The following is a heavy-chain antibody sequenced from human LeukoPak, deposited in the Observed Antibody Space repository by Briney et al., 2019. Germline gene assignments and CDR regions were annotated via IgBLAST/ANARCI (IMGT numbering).Heavy chain of an antibody. J-gene: IGHJ4*02. CDR3: ARVDMITFGGVIHTYYFDY. CDR2: IYYSGST. D-gene: IGHD3-16*02. Sequence: SETLSLTCTVSGGSISSYYWSWIRQHPGKGLEWIGYIYYSGSTYYNPSLKSRVTISVDTSKNQFSLKLSSVTAADTAVYYCARVDMITFGGVIHTYYFDYWGQGTLVTVSS. V-gene: IGHV4-59*06. CDR1: GGSISSYY.